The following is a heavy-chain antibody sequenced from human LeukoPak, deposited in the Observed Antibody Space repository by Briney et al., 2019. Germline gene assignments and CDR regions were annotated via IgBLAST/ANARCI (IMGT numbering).Heavy chain of an antibody. J-gene: IGHJ4*02. CDR3: ARMVGALNY. D-gene: IGHD1-26*01. Sequence: PSETLSLTCAVYGGSFSGYYWSWIRQPPGKGLEWIGEINQSGSTNYNPSLKSRVTISADTSKNQFSLKLSSVTAADTAVYYCARMVGALNYWGQGTLVTVSS. CDR1: GGSFSGYY. V-gene: IGHV4-34*01. CDR2: INQSGST.